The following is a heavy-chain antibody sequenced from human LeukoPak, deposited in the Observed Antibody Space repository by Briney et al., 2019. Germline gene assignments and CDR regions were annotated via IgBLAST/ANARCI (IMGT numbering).Heavy chain of an antibody. CDR1: GFTFSSYA. V-gene: IGHV3-23*01. J-gene: IGHJ4*02. Sequence: PGGSVTLFCAASGFTFSSYAMSWVRQAPGKGLEWVSGISGSGGSTYYADSVKGRFTISRDNSKNTLYLQMTSLRAEDTAVYNCAKDQVWIVVGSFDYWGQGALISASS. D-gene: IGHD3-22*01. CDR3: AKDQVWIVVGSFDY. CDR2: ISGSGGST.